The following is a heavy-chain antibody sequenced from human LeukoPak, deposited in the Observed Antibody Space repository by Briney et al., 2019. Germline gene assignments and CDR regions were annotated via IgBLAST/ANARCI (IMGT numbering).Heavy chain of an antibody. CDR3: ATGGHYFGL. Sequence: GGSLRLSCAASGVTLSDAWMSWVRQAPGKGLEWVGRIKRKSDGGTTEYPAPVKGRCTISRDDSKNTLCLQMNDLSTADTAVYYCATGGHYFGLWGRGTLVTVSS. CDR1: GVTLSDAW. CDR2: IKRKSDGGTT. V-gene: IGHV3-15*01. J-gene: IGHJ2*01.